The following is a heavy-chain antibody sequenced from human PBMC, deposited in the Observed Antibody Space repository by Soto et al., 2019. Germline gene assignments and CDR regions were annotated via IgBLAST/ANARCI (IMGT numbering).Heavy chain of an antibody. CDR1: GFTFSRYW. Sequence: GGSLRLSCAVSGFTFSRYWKYWVRQAPGEGLVWLSRINSDGSDTSNAGSVKGRFTISTDNAKNTLYLQMNSLRAEDTAVYYCARVEDFWGGYYSSMDVWGKGTTVTVSS. V-gene: IGHV3-74*01. CDR3: ARVEDFWGGYYSSMDV. CDR2: INSDGSDT. D-gene: IGHD3-3*01. J-gene: IGHJ6*03.